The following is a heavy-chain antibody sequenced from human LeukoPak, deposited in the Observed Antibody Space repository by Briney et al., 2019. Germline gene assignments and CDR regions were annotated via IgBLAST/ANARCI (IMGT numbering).Heavy chain of an antibody. V-gene: IGHV1-2*02. J-gene: IGHJ4*02. CDR1: GYTFTGYY. Sequence: GASVKVSCKASGYTFTGYYMHWVRQAPGQGLEWMGWINPNSGGTNYAQKFQGRVTMTRDTSISTAYMELSRLRSDDTAVYYCARAYTLLGHYYDSRQGGWDYWGQGTLVTVSS. CDR3: ARAYTLLGHYYDSRQGGWDY. CDR2: INPNSGGT. D-gene: IGHD3-22*01.